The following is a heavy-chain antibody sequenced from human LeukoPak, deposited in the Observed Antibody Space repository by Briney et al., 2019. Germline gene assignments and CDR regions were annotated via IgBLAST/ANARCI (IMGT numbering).Heavy chain of an antibody. CDR2: ISSSSSNI. CDR1: GFTFSKCA. Sequence: GGSLRLSCTASGFTFSKCAMNWVRQAPGKGLEWVSYISSSSSNIHYADSVKGRYTISRDNAKNSLYLQMSSLRAEDTAVYYCARDLSYGSSWYYYFDYWGQGTLVTVSS. CDR3: ARDLSYGSSWYYYFDY. V-gene: IGHV3-48*01. D-gene: IGHD6-13*01. J-gene: IGHJ4*02.